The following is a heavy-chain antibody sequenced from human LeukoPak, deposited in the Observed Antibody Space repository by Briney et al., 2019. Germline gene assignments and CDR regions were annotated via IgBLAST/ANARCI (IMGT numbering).Heavy chain of an antibody. V-gene: IGHV1-18*01. Sequence: ASVKVSCKASGYTFTSYGISWVRQAPGQGLEWMGWISAYNGNTNYAQKLQGRVTMTTDTSTSTAYMELRSLRSDDTAVYYCAGTRFLEWPKRAFDIWGQGTMVTVSS. CDR2: ISAYNGNT. CDR3: AGTRFLEWPKRAFDI. J-gene: IGHJ3*02. CDR1: GYTFTSYG. D-gene: IGHD3-3*01.